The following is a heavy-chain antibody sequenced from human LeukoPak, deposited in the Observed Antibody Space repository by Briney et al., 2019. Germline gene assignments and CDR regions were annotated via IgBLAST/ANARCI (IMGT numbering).Heavy chain of an antibody. D-gene: IGHD5-12*01. CDR2: IRYDGSNK. CDR1: GFTFSSYG. V-gene: IGHV3-30*02. Sequence: GRSLRLSCAASGFTFSSYGMHWVRQAPGKGLEWVAFIRYDGSNKYYADSVKGRFTISRDNSKNTLYLQVNSLRAEDTAVYYCAKAGGYSSYYGKYYFDYWGQGTLVTVSS. J-gene: IGHJ4*02. CDR3: AKAGGYSSYYGKYYFDY.